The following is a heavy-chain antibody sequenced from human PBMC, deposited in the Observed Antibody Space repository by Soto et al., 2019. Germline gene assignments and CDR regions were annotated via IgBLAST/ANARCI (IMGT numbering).Heavy chain of an antibody. Sequence: SETLSLTYTVSGVYVRSGSYYLSWIRQPPGKGLEWIGYIYYSGSTNYNPSLKSRVTISVDTSKNQFSLKLSSVTAADTAVYYCASGGGSSPNFDYWGQGTRVTGSS. CDR3: ASGGGSSPNFDY. D-gene: IGHD6-6*01. V-gene: IGHV4-61*01. CDR1: GVYVRSGSYY. J-gene: IGHJ4*02. CDR2: IYYSGST.